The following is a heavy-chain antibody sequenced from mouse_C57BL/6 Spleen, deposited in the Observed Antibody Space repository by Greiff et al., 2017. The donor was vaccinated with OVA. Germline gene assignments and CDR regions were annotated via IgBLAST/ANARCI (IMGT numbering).Heavy chain of an antibody. J-gene: IGHJ1*03. CDR2: IWGVGST. V-gene: IGHV2-6*01. CDR1: GFSLTSYG. CDR3: ASRGSWGDFDV. Sequence: VQLVESGPGLVAPSQSLSITCTVSGFSLTSYGVDWVRQSPGQGLEWLGVIWGVGSTNYNSDLKSRVSISKDNSKSQVFIKMNSLQTDDTAMYYCASRGSWGDFDVWGTGTTVTVSS. D-gene: IGHD4-1*01.